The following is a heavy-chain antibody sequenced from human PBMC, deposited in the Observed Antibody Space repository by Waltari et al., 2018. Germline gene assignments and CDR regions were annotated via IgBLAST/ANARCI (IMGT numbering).Heavy chain of an antibody. CDR1: GFGTSAHW. D-gene: IGHD3-10*02. CDR2: IKWDGSAA. CDR3: ARGSAAYVRFWDL. Sequence: EAQFMESGGGLGQPGGSLGLSCAASGFGTSAHWMTWVRRAPGKGLEWVANIKWDGSAAWYAESMSGRFIISRDNAKNSVFLQMSSPTADDTATYYCARGSAAYVRFWDLWGQGTVVTVSS. J-gene: IGHJ5*02. V-gene: IGHV3-7*03.